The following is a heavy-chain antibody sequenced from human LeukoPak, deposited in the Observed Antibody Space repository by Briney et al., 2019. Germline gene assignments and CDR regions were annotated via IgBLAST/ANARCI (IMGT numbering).Heavy chain of an antibody. J-gene: IGHJ4*02. CDR1: GGSISSNNYH. Sequence: PSETLSLTCTVSGGSISSNNYHWGWIRQPPGKGLEWIGSIYYSGSTYSNPSLKSRVTTSVDTSKNQFSLKLSSVTAADTAVYYCAGIARAYYDFWSGYNNWGQGTLVTVSS. CDR3: AGIARAYYDFWSGYNN. CDR2: IYYSGST. D-gene: IGHD3-3*01. V-gene: IGHV4-39*01.